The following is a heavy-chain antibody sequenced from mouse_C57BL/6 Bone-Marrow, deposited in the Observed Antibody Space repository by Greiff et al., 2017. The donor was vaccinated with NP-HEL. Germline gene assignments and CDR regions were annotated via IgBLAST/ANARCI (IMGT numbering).Heavy chain of an antibody. CDR1: GYTFTSYW. D-gene: IGHD2-4*01. CDR3: ASMITTRRYYFDY. Sequence: VQLQQPGAELVKPGASVKLSCKASGYTFTSYWMHWVKQRPGQGLEWIGMIHPNSGSTNYNEKFKSKATLTVDKSSSTAYMQISSRTSEDSAVYYCASMITTRRYYFDYWGQGTTLTVSS. V-gene: IGHV1-64*01. J-gene: IGHJ2*01. CDR2: IHPNSGST.